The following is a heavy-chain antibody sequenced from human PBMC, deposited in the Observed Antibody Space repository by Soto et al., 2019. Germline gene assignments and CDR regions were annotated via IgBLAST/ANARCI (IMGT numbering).Heavy chain of an antibody. J-gene: IGHJ4*02. D-gene: IGHD6-13*01. CDR3: AKDPQLERLTDY. V-gene: IGHV3-23*01. Sequence: GGSRRLSCAASGFTFSSYAMSWVRQAPGKGLEWVSAISGSGGSTDYADSVKGRFTSSGDNSKNTLYLPMNSLSAEDTAVYYCAKDPQLERLTDYWGQGTLVTVSS. CDR2: ISGSGGST. CDR1: GFTFSSYA.